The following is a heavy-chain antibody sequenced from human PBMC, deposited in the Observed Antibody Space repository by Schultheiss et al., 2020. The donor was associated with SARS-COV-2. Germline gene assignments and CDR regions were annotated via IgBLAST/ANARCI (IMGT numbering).Heavy chain of an antibody. V-gene: IGHV4-39*07. CDR3: ARDPAIFGVVIISYFDY. CDR1: GGSISSSSYY. D-gene: IGHD3-3*01. J-gene: IGHJ4*02. CDR2: IYYSGST. Sequence: SQTLSLTCTVSGGSISSSSYYWGWIRQPPGKGLEWIGSIYYSGSTYYNPSLKSRVTMSIDTSKNQFSLKLSSVTAADTAVYYCARDPAIFGVVIISYFDYWGQGTLVTVSS.